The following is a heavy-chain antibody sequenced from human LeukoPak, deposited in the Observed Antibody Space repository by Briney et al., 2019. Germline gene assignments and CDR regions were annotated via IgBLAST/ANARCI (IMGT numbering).Heavy chain of an antibody. J-gene: IGHJ6*02. D-gene: IGHD6-19*01. CDR3: ARDSVAGTIYYYYYYGMDV. CDR1: GYTFTSYG. V-gene: IGHV1-8*02. CDR2: MNPNSGNT. Sequence: GASVKVSCKASGYTFTSYGISWVRQATGQGLEWMGWMNPNSGNTGYAQKFQGRVTMTRNTSISTAYMELSSLRSEDTAVYYCARDSVAGTIYYYYYYGMDVWGQGTTVTVSS.